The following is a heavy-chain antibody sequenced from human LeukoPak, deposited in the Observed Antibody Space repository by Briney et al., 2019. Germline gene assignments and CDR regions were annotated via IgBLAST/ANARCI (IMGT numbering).Heavy chain of an antibody. V-gene: IGHV4-59*01. J-gene: IGHJ4*02. Sequence: SETLSLTCTVSVGSISSYYWSWIRQPPGKGLEWIGYIYYSGSTNYNPSLKSRVTISVDTSKNQFSLKLSSVTAADTAVYYCARGFWEAYFDYWGQGTLVTVSS. D-gene: IGHD3-3*01. CDR2: IYYSGST. CDR3: ARGFWEAYFDY. CDR1: VGSISSYY.